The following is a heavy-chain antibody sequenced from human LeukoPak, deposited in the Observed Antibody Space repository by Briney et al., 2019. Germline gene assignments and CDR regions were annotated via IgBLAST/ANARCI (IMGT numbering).Heavy chain of an antibody. Sequence: ASVKVSCKTSGYTFTRYSISWVRQAPGQGLEWLGWITPHNDNTNYAQKLQGRITMTTDTSTSTAYMELRSLRSDDTAVYYCARDRRLRFLEWSSIGYFQHWGQGTLVTVSS. CDR2: ITPHNDNT. V-gene: IGHV1-18*01. CDR3: ARDRRLRFLEWSSIGYFQH. D-gene: IGHD3-3*01. J-gene: IGHJ1*01. CDR1: GYTFTRYS.